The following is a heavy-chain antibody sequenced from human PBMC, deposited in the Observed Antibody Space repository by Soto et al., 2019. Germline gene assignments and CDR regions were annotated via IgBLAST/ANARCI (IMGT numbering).Heavy chain of an antibody. CDR2: IVPMFGTA. D-gene: IGHD6-6*01. J-gene: IGHJ6*02. Sequence: QVQLVQSGAEVKEPGSSVKVSCKASGGTFANFIMNWVRQTPGQGLEWMGGIVPMFGTATYAEKFKGRVTISATESTSTAYMELTSLRSEDTAVYYCARNGTYSSSLSQYSGMDVWGQGTTVTGS. CDR1: GGTFANFI. CDR3: ARNGTYSSSLSQYSGMDV. V-gene: IGHV1-69*01.